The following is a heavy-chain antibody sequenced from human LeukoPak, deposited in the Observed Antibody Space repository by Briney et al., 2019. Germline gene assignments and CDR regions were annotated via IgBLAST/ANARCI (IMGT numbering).Heavy chain of an antibody. V-gene: IGHV3-23*01. CDR1: GFTFSSYA. CDR3: SKAKDSSGYYYAFDY. Sequence: PGGSLRLFCAASGFTFSSYAMSSVRQAPGKGLEWVSAISGSGGSTYYADSVKGRFTISRDNSKNTLYLQMNSLRAEDTSVYYLSKAKDSSGYYYAFDYWGQGTLVTVSS. J-gene: IGHJ4*02. CDR2: ISGSGGST. D-gene: IGHD3-22*01.